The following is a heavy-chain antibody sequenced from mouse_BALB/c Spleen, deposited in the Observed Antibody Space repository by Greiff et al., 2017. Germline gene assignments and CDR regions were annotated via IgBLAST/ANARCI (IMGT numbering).Heavy chain of an antibody. J-gene: IGHJ1*01. Sequence: EVQLQQSGPELVKPGASVKISCKASGYTFTDYNMHWVKQSHGKSLEWIGYIYPYNGGTGYNQKFKSKATLTVDNSSSTAYMELRSLTSEDSAVYYCYYYGSSYGYFDVWGAGTTVTVSS. D-gene: IGHD1-1*01. CDR1: GYTFTDYN. CDR2: IYPYNGGT. CDR3: YYYGSSYGYFDV. V-gene: IGHV1S29*02.